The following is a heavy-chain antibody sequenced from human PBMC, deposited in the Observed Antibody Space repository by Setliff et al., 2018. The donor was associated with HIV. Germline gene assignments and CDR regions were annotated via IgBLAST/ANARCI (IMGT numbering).Heavy chain of an antibody. CDR2: IVVGSDNT. CDR1: GFTFTSSA. Sequence: SVKVSCKASGFTFTSSAMQWVRQARGQRLEWIGWIVVGSDNTNYAQKFQERVTITRDLSTSTAYMELGSLRSEDTAVYYCAAASNRRVRGVNLHYYYYMDVWGKGTTVTVSS. CDR3: AAASNRRVRGVNLHYYYYMDV. D-gene: IGHD3-10*01. V-gene: IGHV1-58*02. J-gene: IGHJ6*03.